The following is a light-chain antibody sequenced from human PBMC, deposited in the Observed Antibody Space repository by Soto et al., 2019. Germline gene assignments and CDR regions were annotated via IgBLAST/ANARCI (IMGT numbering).Light chain of an antibody. CDR2: EVT. J-gene: IGLJ2*01. Sequence: QSALTQPASVSGSPGQSITISCAGTRTDVGSHNFVSWFQQHPGKVPKLMIYEVTNRPSGVSDRFSGSKSGNTASLTISGHQPGDEADYYYSSYSSGSTLVVFCGGTKHTVL. CDR1: RTDVGSHNF. V-gene: IGLV2-14*01. CDR3: SSYSSGSTLVV.